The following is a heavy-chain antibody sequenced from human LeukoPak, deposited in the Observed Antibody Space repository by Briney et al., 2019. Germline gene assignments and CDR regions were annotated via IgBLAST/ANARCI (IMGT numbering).Heavy chain of an antibody. CDR1: GYTFTTYD. CDR2: ISGYNGNT. V-gene: IGHV1-18*01. J-gene: IGHJ5*02. Sequence: ASVKVSCKASGYTFTTYDICWVRQAPGQGLEWMGWISGYNGNTNYAQKFQGRVTMTTDTSTSTAYMELRSLRSDDTAVYYCARTSHESVLYWSDPWGQGTLVNVSS. CDR3: ARTSHESVLYWSDP. D-gene: IGHD3-16*01.